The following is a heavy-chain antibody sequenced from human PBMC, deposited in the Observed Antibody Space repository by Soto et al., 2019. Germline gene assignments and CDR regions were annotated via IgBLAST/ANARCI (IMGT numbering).Heavy chain of an antibody. CDR1: GYIFTSHE. J-gene: IGHJ6*04. Sequence: SVKVSFKASGYIFTSHEINWVRQATGQGLEWMVLMIPNSGNTGYAQKFQGRVTMTRNTSAGTAYMELSRLSSEETAVYYCARKANFDYWGGYPTHRDYSGMDVWGKGNTVSV. CDR3: ARKANFDYWGGYPTHRDYSGMDV. D-gene: IGHD3-3*01. CDR2: MIPNSGNT. V-gene: IGHV1-8*01.